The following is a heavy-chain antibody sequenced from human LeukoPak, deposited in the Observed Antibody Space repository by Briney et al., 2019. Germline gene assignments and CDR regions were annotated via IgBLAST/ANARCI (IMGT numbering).Heavy chain of an antibody. CDR3: ARRRKYYDFWSGYSGMDV. CDR2: INHSGST. V-gene: IGHV4-34*01. J-gene: IGHJ6*02. D-gene: IGHD3-3*01. Sequence: ETLSLTCAVYGGSFSGYYWSWIRQPPGKGLEWIGEINHSGSTNYNPSLKSRVTISVDTSKNQFSLKLSSVTAADTAVYYCARRRKYYDFWSGYSGMDVWGQGTTVTVSS. CDR1: GGSFSGYY.